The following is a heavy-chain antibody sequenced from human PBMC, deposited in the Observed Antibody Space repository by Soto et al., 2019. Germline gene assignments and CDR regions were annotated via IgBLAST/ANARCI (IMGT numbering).Heavy chain of an antibody. CDR2: IIPIFGIA. D-gene: IGHD3-22*01. J-gene: IGHJ4*02. Sequence: ASVKVSCKASGGTFSSYAISWVRQAPGQGLEWMGGIIPIFGIANYAQKFQGRVTITADKSTSTAYMELSSLRSEDTAVYYCAIEIRYGSGYFNQVRYFDYWGQGTLVTVSS. CDR1: GGTFSSYA. V-gene: IGHV1-69*10. CDR3: AIEIRYGSGYFNQVRYFDY.